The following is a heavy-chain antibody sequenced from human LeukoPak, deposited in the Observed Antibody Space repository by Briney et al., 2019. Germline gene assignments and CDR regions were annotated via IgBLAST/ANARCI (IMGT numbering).Heavy chain of an antibody. CDR1: GYSFSSGYY. J-gene: IGHJ4*02. CDR2: IYHSGST. Sequence: PSETLSLTCAVSGYSFSSGYYWGWIRQPPGKGLEWIGSIYHSGSTYYNPSLKSRVTISVDTSKNQFSLKLSSVTAADTAVYYCASTNHYSSSSRFDYWGQGTLVTVSS. D-gene: IGHD6-6*01. V-gene: IGHV4-38-2*01. CDR3: ASTNHYSSSSRFDY.